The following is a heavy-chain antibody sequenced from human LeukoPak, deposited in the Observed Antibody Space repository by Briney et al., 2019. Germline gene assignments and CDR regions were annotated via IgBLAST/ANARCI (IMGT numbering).Heavy chain of an antibody. Sequence: GGSLRLSCPASGFTFSSNAMSWVRQAPGKGLEWVSAISGSGGSTYYADSVKGRFTISRDNSKNTLYLQMSSLRAEDTAVYYCAKRSIRAVAATLGDFDYWGQGTLVTVSS. V-gene: IGHV3-23*01. J-gene: IGHJ4*02. CDR3: AKRSIRAVAATLGDFDY. CDR1: GFTFSSNA. CDR2: ISGSGGST. D-gene: IGHD6-19*01.